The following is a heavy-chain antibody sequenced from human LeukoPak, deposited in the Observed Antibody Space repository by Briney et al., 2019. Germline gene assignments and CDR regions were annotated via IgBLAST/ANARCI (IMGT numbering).Heavy chain of an antibody. J-gene: IGHJ6*03. Sequence: TTSETLSLTCTVSGDSISSGDYYWSWIRQPAGKGLEWIGRISSSGSTNYNPSLKSRVTMSLDTSQNQFSLKLNSVTAADTAVYYCARTPRHLLDWLLNSGSDYYMDVWGKGTTVTIFS. CDR3: ARTPRHLLDWLLNSGSDYYMDV. CDR1: GDSISSGDYY. D-gene: IGHD3-9*01. V-gene: IGHV4-61*02. CDR2: ISSSGST.